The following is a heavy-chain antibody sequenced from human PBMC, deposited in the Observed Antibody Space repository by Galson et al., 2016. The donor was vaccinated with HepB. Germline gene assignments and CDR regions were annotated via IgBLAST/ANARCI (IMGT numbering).Heavy chain of an antibody. D-gene: IGHD3-9*01. Sequence: QSGAEVKKPGESLKITCKSSGYSFSTYWIGWVRQMSRKGLEWMGVIYPGDSDTKYSPSFEGQVTISADQSISTAYLQWSSLKASDTAIYYCVRQDTNYYDVLTGYSTAQGGAFDVWGQGTVVSVSS. J-gene: IGHJ3*01. CDR1: GYSFSTYW. V-gene: IGHV5-51*01. CDR3: VRQDTNYYDVLTGYSTAQGGAFDV. CDR2: IYPGDSDT.